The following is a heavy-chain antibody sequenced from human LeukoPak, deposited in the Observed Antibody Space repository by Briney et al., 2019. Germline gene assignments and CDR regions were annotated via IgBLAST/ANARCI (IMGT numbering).Heavy chain of an antibody. J-gene: IGHJ4*02. CDR2: ISASDPGT. D-gene: IGHD2-15*01. Sequence: GGSLRLSCAASGFTFNTYAMSWVRQAPGKRLEWVSAISASDPGTYYADSVKGRFTIPRDNSKNTLFLQMNSLRAEDTAVYYCAKAPAASCIGSNCYHFDWWGQGTLVTVSS. V-gene: IGHV3-23*01. CDR1: GFTFNTYA. CDR3: AKAPAASCIGSNCYHFDW.